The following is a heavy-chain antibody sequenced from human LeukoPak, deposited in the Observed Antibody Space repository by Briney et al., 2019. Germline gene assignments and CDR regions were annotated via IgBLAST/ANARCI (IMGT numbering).Heavy chain of an antibody. CDR3: ARGDLEQQLVKVYYYYGMDV. CDR2: INPSGGST. Sequence: ASVKVSCKASGYTFTSYYMHWVRQAPGQGLEWMGIINPSGGSTSYAQKFQGRVTMTRDTSTSTVYMELSSLRSEDTAVYYCARGDLEQQLVKVYYYYGMDVWGRGTTVTVSS. V-gene: IGHV1-46*01. D-gene: IGHD6-13*01. CDR1: GYTFTSYY. J-gene: IGHJ6*02.